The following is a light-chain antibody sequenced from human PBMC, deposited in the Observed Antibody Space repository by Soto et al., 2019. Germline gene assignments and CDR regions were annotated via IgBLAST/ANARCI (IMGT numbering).Light chain of an antibody. CDR2: TAS. CDR1: QTISRN. Sequence: DIQMTQSPSSLSASVGDRVTITCRASQTISRNLNWHQQKPGKAPKLLIYTASSLQSGVPSRFSGSGSGTDFTLTISSLQPEDFAVYYCQQYVSAPITFGQGTRLEIK. J-gene: IGKJ5*01. CDR3: QQYVSAPIT. V-gene: IGKV1-39*01.